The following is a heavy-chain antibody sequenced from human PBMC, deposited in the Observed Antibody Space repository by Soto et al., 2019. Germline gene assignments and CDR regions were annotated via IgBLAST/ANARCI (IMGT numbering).Heavy chain of an antibody. Sequence: PGESLKVSCKGSGYSFTSYWISWVRQMPGKGLEWMGRIDPSDSYTNYSPSFQGHVTISADKSISTAYLQWSSLKASDTAMYYCSRRGIAVFGMDVWCQGPTVSGSS. J-gene: IGHJ6*02. CDR2: IDPSDSYT. CDR3: SRRGIAVFGMDV. CDR1: GYSFTSYW. V-gene: IGHV5-10-1*01. D-gene: IGHD6-19*01.